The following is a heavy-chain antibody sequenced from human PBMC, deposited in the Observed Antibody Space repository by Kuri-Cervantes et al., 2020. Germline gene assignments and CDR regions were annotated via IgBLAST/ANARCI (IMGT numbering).Heavy chain of an antibody. Sequence: SETLSLTCAVSGYSISSGYYWGWIRQPPGKGLEWIGSIYHSGSTHYNPSLVSRVTISVDTSKNQFSLKLSSVTAADTAVYYCARSYYDILTGYWYYFDYWGQGTLVTVSS. CDR2: IYHSGST. D-gene: IGHD3-9*01. J-gene: IGHJ4*02. V-gene: IGHV4-38-2*01. CDR3: ARSYYDILTGYWYYFDY. CDR1: GYSISSGYY.